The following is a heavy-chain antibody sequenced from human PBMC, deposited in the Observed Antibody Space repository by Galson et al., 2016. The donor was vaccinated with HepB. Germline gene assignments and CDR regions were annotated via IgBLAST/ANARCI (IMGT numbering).Heavy chain of an antibody. CDR2: VHYDGDTT. Sequence: SLRLSCAASGFTFSNYPMSWVHQAAGKGLEWVSSVHYDGDTTYYSDSVKGRFTIFRDQSKNTVYLQMNSLRVEDTAVYYCAKTYGDYHIGQWDYWGQGTLVTVSS. J-gene: IGHJ4*02. V-gene: IGHV3-23*01. CDR3: AKTYGDYHIGQWDY. D-gene: IGHD4-17*01. CDR1: GFTFSNYP.